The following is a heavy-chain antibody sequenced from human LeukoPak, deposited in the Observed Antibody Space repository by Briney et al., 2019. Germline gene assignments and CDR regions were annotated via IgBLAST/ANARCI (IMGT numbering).Heavy chain of an antibody. V-gene: IGHV1-24*01. J-gene: IGHJ4*02. Sequence: GASVKVSCKVSGYTLTELSMHWVRQAPGKGLEWMGGFYPEDGETIYAQKFQGRVTMTEDTSTDTAYMELSNVRSVDTAVYYCATGGTYYDILTGYTSFDDWGQGTLVTVSS. CDR1: GYTLTELS. CDR2: FYPEDGET. CDR3: ATGGTYYDILTGYTSFDD. D-gene: IGHD3-9*01.